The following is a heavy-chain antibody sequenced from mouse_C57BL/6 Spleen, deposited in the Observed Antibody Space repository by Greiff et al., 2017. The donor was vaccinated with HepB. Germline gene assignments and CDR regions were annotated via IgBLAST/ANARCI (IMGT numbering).Heavy chain of an antibody. J-gene: IGHJ1*03. Sequence: QVQLQQSGPGLVQPSQSLSITCTVSGFSFTSYGVHWVRQPPGKGLEWLGVIWSGESTDYNAAFISRLSISKDNSKSQVFFKMNSLQADDTAIYYCAKKGYGSSYVGYFDVWGTGTTVTVSS. CDR3: AKKGYGSSYVGYFDV. CDR1: GFSFTSYG. CDR2: IWSGEST. D-gene: IGHD1-1*01. V-gene: IGHV2-4*01.